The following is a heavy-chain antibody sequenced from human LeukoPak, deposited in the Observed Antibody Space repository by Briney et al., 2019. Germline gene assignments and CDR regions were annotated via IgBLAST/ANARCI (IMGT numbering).Heavy chain of an antibody. Sequence: GGSLRLSCAASGFTFSSYATSWVRQAPGKGLEWGSAISGSGGSTYYADSVKGRFTISRDNSKNTLYLQMNSLRAEDTAVYYCAKDRYSSGWYHDYWGQGTLVTVSS. V-gene: IGHV3-23*01. CDR1: GFTFSSYA. J-gene: IGHJ4*02. CDR3: AKDRYSSGWYHDY. D-gene: IGHD6-19*01. CDR2: ISGSGGST.